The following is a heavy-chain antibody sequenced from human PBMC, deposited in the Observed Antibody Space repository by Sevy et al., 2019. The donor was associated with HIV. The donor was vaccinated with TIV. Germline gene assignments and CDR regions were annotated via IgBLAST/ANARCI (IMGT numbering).Heavy chain of an antibody. CDR2: ISGRGVTT. Sequence: GGSLRLSCAASGFTFSTYAMSWVRQAPGKGLEWVAGISGRGVTTYYADSVKGRFTISRDNSKNTLYLQMNSLTAEDTAVYYCAKAGVRVGGTFDLFYFDYWGQGTLVTVSS. CDR3: AKAGVRVGGTFDLFYFDY. J-gene: IGHJ4*02. V-gene: IGHV3-23*01. D-gene: IGHD6-19*01. CDR1: GFTFSTYA.